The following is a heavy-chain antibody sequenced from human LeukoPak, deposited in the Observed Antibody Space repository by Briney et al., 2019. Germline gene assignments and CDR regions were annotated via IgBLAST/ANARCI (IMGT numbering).Heavy chain of an antibody. D-gene: IGHD2-2*01. CDR2: ISYDGSNK. CDR1: GFTFSSYG. Sequence: GGSLRLSCAASGFTFSSYGMHWVRQAPGKGLEWVAVISYDGSNKYYADSVKGRFTISRDNSKNTLYLQMNSLRAEDTAVYYCAKRNCSSTRCYPFDYWGQGTLVSVSS. V-gene: IGHV3-30*18. J-gene: IGHJ4*02. CDR3: AKRNCSSTRCYPFDY.